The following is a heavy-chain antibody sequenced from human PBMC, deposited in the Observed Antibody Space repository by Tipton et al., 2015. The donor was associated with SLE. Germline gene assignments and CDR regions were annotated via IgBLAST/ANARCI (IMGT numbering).Heavy chain of an antibody. V-gene: IGHV4-38-2*01. CDR2: IYHSGST. CDR3: ARGRGVAAIFDY. J-gene: IGHJ4*02. D-gene: IGHD6-19*01. Sequence: TLFLTCAVSGYSISSGYYWGWIRQPPGKGLEWIGSIYHSGSTYYNPSLKSRVTISVDTSKNQFSLKLSSVTAADTAVYYCARGRGVAAIFDYWGQGTLVTVSS. CDR1: GYSISSGYY.